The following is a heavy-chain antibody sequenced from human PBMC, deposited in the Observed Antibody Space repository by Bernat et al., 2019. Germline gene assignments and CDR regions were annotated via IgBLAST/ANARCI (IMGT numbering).Heavy chain of an antibody. V-gene: IGHV3-33*01. D-gene: IGHD4-17*01. CDR3: ARDAYGDNKGFNY. Sequence: QVQLVESGGGVVQPGESLRLSCAGSGFTFSSYAMHWVRQAPGKGLEWEAVIWYDGSKKYYAESVKGRFTVSRDNPSNTLFLAMNSLRAEDTAVYYCARDAYGDNKGFNYWGQGALVTVSS. CDR2: IWYDGSKK. J-gene: IGHJ4*02. CDR1: GFTFSSYA.